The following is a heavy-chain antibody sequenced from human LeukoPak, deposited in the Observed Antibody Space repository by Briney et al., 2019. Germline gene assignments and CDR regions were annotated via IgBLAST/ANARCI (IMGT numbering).Heavy chain of an antibody. CDR3: TRGHWGLQS. CDR2: IHHSGNS. V-gene: IGHV4-59*02. D-gene: IGHD7-27*01. CDR1: GASVTDYY. Sequence: SETLSLTCTVSGASVTDYYWSWIRQSPGKGSEWISYIHHSGNSDYNPSLRSRVTTSLDTSKNQFSLNLISVTAADTAVYYCTRGHWGLQSWSQGTLVTVSS. J-gene: IGHJ5*02.